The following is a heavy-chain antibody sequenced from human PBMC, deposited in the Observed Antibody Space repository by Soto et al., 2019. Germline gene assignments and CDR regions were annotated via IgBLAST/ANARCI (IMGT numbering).Heavy chain of an antibody. J-gene: IGHJ4*02. CDR2: IYPSGIT. CDR1: GDSLSSGGHS. CDR3: ARVKRHYYDSIGYSDY. D-gene: IGHD3-22*01. Sequence: HLQLQESGSGLVKPSQTVSLTCTVSGDSLSSGGHSWTWIRRPPGRGLEWIGYIYPSGITYYNPSLKTRVTISLHRSKNQFSLNLTSVTAADTAVYYCARVKRHYYDSIGYSDYWGQGTLVTVSS. V-gene: IGHV4-30-2*01.